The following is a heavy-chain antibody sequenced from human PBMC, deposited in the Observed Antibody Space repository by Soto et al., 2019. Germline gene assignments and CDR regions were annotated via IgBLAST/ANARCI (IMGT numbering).Heavy chain of an antibody. CDR2: INHSGGT. J-gene: IGHJ5*02. CDR1: GGSFSGYY. CDR3: ARGGWVRKNWFDP. Sequence: SETLSLTCAVYGGSFSGYYWSWIRQPPGKGLEWIGEINHSGGTNYNPSLKSRVTISVDTSKNQFSLKLSSVTAADTAVYYCARGGWVRKNWFDPWGQGTLVTVSS. D-gene: IGHD5-12*01. V-gene: IGHV4-34*01.